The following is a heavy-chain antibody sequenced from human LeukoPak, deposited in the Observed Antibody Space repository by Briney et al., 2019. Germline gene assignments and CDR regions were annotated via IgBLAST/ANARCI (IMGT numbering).Heavy chain of an antibody. Sequence: SETLSLTCAVYGGSFSGYYWSWIRQPPGKGLEWIGEINHSGSTNYNPSLKSRVTLSVDTSKNQFSLKLSSVTAADTAVYYCARRPDFWSGSYWAYYYYYVDVWDKGTTVTVSS. D-gene: IGHD3-3*01. CDR1: GGSFSGYY. CDR2: INHSGST. V-gene: IGHV4-34*01. CDR3: ARRPDFWSGSYWAYYYYYVDV. J-gene: IGHJ6*03.